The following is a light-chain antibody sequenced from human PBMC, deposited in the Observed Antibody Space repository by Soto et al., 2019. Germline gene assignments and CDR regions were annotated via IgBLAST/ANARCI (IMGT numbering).Light chain of an antibody. J-gene: IGLJ1*01. Sequence: QAVVTQPPSASGSPGQSATISCTGTSSDVGGYNYVSWYQQHPGKAPKLMIYEVSKRPSGVPDRFSGSKSGNTASLTVSGLQAEDEADYYCSSYAGSNNWNFGTGTKLTVL. CDR1: SSDVGGYNY. CDR2: EVS. V-gene: IGLV2-8*01. CDR3: SSYAGSNNWN.